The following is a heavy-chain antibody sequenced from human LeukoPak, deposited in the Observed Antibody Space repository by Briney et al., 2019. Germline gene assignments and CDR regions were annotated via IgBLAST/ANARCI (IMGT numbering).Heavy chain of an antibody. D-gene: IGHD3-10*01. CDR1: GFTFSSYA. Sequence: PVGSLRLSCAASGFTFSSYAMHWVRQAPGKGLEWVAVISYDGSNKYYADSVKGRFTISRDNSKNTLYLQMNSLRAEDTAVYYCAREAMVRGVTGNRWFDPWGQGTLVTVSS. CDR2: ISYDGSNK. J-gene: IGHJ5*02. V-gene: IGHV3-30*04. CDR3: AREAMVRGVTGNRWFDP.